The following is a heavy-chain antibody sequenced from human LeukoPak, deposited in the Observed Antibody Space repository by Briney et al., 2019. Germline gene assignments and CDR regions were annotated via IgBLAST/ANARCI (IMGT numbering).Heavy chain of an antibody. CDR1: GFIFSSYW. J-gene: IGHJ3*02. V-gene: IGHV3-7*01. CDR3: ARRRRGVTKNSDAFDI. CDR2: IKQIGSEK. D-gene: IGHD4-17*01. Sequence: GGSLRLSCAASGFIFSSYWMSWVRQAPGKGLEWVANIKQIGSEKQYADSVKGRFTISRDNAKNSLDLQMNSLKAEDTAVYYCARRRRGVTKNSDAFDIWGQGTMVTVSS.